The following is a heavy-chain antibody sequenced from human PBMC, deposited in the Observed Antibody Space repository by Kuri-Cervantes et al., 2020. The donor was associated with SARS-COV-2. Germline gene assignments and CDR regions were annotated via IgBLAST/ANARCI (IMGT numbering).Heavy chain of an antibody. V-gene: IGHV3-11*04. CDR2: ISGSGSVI. CDR1: GFTFSDHY. CDR3: VREVTFHYYYYYTDV. Sequence: GESLKISCAASGFTFSDHYMSWIRQAPGKGLEWISYISGSGSVIYYADSMKGRFTISRDNAKNSLYLQMNSLRAEDTAVFYCVREVTFHYYYYYTDVWGKGTTVTVSS. D-gene: IGHD4-23*01. J-gene: IGHJ6*03.